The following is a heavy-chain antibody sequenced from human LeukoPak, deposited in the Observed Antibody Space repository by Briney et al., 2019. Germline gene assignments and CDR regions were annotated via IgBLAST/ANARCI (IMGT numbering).Heavy chain of an antibody. J-gene: IGHJ5*02. Sequence: GGSLRLSCAASGFTFTTYAMNWVRQAPGKGLEWVSGIRGSGGSTNYADSVKGRFTISRDNSKNTLYLQMNSLRADDTAVYYSAKDQSIAATGTGNWFAPCGQGTLVTVSS. V-gene: IGHV3-23*01. CDR2: IRGSGGST. CDR1: GFTFTTYA. D-gene: IGHD6-13*01. CDR3: AKDQSIAATGTGNWFAP.